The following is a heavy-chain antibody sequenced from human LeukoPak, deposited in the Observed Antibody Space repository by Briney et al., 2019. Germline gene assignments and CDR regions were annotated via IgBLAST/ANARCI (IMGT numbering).Heavy chain of an antibody. V-gene: IGHV4-59*01. Sequence: PSETLSLTCTVSGGSISSYYWSWIRQPPGKGLEWIGYIYYRGSTNYNPSLKSRVTISVDTSKNQFSLKLSSVTAADTAVYYCARARPLYCSGGSCDWFDPWGQGTLVTVSS. CDR1: GGSISSYY. D-gene: IGHD2-15*01. CDR2: IYYRGST. J-gene: IGHJ5*02. CDR3: ARARPLYCSGGSCDWFDP.